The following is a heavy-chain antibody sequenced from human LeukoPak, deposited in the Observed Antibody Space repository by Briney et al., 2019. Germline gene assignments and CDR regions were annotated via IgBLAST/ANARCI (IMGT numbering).Heavy chain of an antibody. V-gene: IGHV3-30*09. CDR1: GFTFSSYA. CDR3: TSWGDTTAEYFQR. J-gene: IGHJ1*01. D-gene: IGHD2-21*02. Sequence: GRSLRLSCAASGFTFSSYAMHWVRQAPGKGLEWVAIISYDGTNKNYTDSVKGRFAISRDNSKNTLYLQMNSLRVEDTAVYYCTSWGDTTAEYFQRWGQGTLVTVSS. CDR2: ISYDGTNK.